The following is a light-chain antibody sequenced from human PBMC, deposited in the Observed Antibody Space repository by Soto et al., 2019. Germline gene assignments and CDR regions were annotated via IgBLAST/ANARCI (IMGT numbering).Light chain of an antibody. CDR3: QHRIRWYT. V-gene: IGKV3-11*01. CDR1: QSVSIS. Sequence: EIVLTQSPVTLSLSPGERATLSFRASQSVSISVAWYQQKHGQAPRLLIYDSANRATGIPARFSGSGSGTDFPLTISLHEPEYFASYYCQHRIRWYTFGEGTKVEIK. J-gene: IGKJ2*01. CDR2: DSA.